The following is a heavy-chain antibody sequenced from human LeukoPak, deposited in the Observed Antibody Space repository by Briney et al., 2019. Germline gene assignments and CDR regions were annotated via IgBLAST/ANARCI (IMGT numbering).Heavy chain of an antibody. CDR3: ARDLGYYDSSGYTEPDAFDI. D-gene: IGHD3-22*01. J-gene: IGHJ3*02. V-gene: IGHV1-18*04. CDR2: ISAYNGNT. CDR1: GYTFTGYY. Sequence: ASVKVSCKASGYTFTGYYMHWVRQAPGQGLEWMGWISAYNGNTNYAQKLQGRVTMTTDTSTSTAYMELRSLRSDDTAVYYCARDLGYYDSSGYTEPDAFDIWGQGTMVTVSS.